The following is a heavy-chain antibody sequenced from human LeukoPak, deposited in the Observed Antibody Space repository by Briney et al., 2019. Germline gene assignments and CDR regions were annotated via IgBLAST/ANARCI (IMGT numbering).Heavy chain of an antibody. CDR1: GFTFSSYV. Sequence: GGSLRLSCAASGFTFSSYVMSWVRQAPGKGLEWVSAISNSGSSTSYADSVKGRFAISRDNSKNTLYLQMNSLRAEDMAVYYCAKPLLLIRPSYGDYAIDYWGQGTLVTVSS. CDR3: AKPLLLIRPSYGDYAIDY. D-gene: IGHD4-17*01. CDR2: ISNSGSST. V-gene: IGHV3-23*01. J-gene: IGHJ4*02.